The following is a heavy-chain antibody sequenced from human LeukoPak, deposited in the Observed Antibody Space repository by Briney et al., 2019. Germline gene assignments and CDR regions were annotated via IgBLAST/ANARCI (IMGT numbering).Heavy chain of an antibody. J-gene: IGHJ4*02. CDR2: ISGSGATT. CDR1: GFTFSSYV. V-gene: IGHV3-23*01. CDR3: ARGGNCSGGPCYSFPGASFDH. Sequence: PGGSLRLSCAASGFTFSSYVMSWVRQAPGKGLEWVSAISGSGATTYYADSVKGRFTISRDNSKNTLYLHMNSLRAEDTAVYYCARGGNCSGGPCYSFPGASFDHWGQGTLVTVSS. D-gene: IGHD2-15*01.